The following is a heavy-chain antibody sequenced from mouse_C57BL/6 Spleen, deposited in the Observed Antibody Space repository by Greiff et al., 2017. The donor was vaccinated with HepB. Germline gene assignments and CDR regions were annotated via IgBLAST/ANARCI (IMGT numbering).Heavy chain of an antibody. CDR3: ARSITTAVAEAMDD. Sequence: QVQLKESGAELAKPGASVKLSCKASGYTFTSYWMHWVKQRPGQGLEWIGYINPSSGYTKYNHKLKDKATLPADKSSSTAYMQLSSLTYEDSAVYYGARSITTAVAEAMDDWGQGTSVTVSS. D-gene: IGHD1-1*01. J-gene: IGHJ4*01. CDR1: GYTFTSYW. CDR2: INPSSGYT. V-gene: IGHV1-7*01.